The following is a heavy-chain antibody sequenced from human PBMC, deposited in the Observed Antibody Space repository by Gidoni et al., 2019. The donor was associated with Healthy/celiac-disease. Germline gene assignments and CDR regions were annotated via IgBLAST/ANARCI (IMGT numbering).Heavy chain of an antibody. Sequence: EVQLVESGGGLVKPGGSLRLSCAASGFTFSSYSMNWVRQAPGKGLEWVSSISSSSSYIYYADSVKGRFTISRDNAKNSLYLQMNSLRAEDTAVYYCARDGSSWYDVYYYYGMDVWGQGTTVTVSS. D-gene: IGHD6-13*01. CDR2: ISSSSSYI. CDR1: GFTFSSYS. V-gene: IGHV3-21*01. CDR3: ARDGSSWYDVYYYYGMDV. J-gene: IGHJ6*02.